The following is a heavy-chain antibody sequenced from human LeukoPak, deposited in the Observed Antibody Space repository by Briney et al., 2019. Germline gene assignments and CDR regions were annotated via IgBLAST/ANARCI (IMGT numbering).Heavy chain of an antibody. J-gene: IGHJ4*02. CDR1: GGIFSSYA. Sequence: SVKVSCKASGGIFSSYAISWVRQAPGQGLEWMGRIIPILGIANYAQKFQGRVTITADKSTSTAYMELSSLRSEDTAVYYCARASQSYYGSGSYYHNFDYWGQGTLVTVSS. CDR3: ARASQSYYGSGSYYHNFDY. V-gene: IGHV1-69*04. CDR2: IIPILGIA. D-gene: IGHD3-10*01.